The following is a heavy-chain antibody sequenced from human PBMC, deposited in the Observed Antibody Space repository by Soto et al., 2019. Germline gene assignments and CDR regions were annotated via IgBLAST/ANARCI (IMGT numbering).Heavy chain of an antibody. J-gene: IGHJ6*02. CDR1: GGSISSYY. CDR2: IYYSGST. CDR3: ARVGVLRPWYYGMHV. V-gene: IGHV4-59*01. D-gene: IGHD3-10*01. Sequence: PSETLSLTCTVSGGSISSYYWSWIRQPPGKGLEWIGYIYYSGSTNYNPSLKSRVTISVDTSKNQFSLKLSSVTAADTAVYYCARVGVLRPWYYGMHVWGQGTTVTVSS.